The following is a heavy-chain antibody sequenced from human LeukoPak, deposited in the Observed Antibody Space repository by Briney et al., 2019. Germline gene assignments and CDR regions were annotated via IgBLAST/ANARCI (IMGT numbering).Heavy chain of an antibody. Sequence: SETLSLTCTVSGGSISSSGYYWSWIRQPPGKGLEWIGYIYHSGSTYYNPSLKSRVTISVDRSKNQFSLKLSSVTAADTAVYYCARVVVPAAAYYFDYWGQGTLVTVSS. CDR3: ARVVVPAAAYYFDY. V-gene: IGHV4-30-2*01. CDR2: IYHSGST. CDR1: GGSISSSGYY. D-gene: IGHD2-2*01. J-gene: IGHJ4*02.